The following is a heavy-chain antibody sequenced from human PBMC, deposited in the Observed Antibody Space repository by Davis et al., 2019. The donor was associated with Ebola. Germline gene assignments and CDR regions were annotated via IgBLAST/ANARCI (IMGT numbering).Heavy chain of an antibody. CDR2: ISSSDTYI. CDR3: ARGQLMDYGDYLDY. Sequence: GESLKISCAASGVTFSDYSMNWVRQAPGKGLEWVSSISSSDTYIHYADSVKGRFTISRDNAKSSLYLQLNSLTAEDTAVYYCARGQLMDYGDYLDYWGQGTLVTVSS. CDR1: GVTFSDYS. D-gene: IGHD4-17*01. J-gene: IGHJ4*02. V-gene: IGHV3-21*01.